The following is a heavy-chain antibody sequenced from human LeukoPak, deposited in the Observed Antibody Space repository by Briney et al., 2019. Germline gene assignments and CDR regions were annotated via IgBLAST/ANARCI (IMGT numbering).Heavy chain of an antibody. CDR3: AGDQELFDY. J-gene: IGHJ4*02. D-gene: IGHD1-7*01. CDR1: GDSVSSNSAA. CDR2: TYYRSKWYH. V-gene: IGHV6-1*01. Sequence: SQTLSLTCAISGDSVSSNSAAWNWIRQSPSRGLEWVGSTYYRSKWYHDYERFVKSRITINPDTSKNQLSLQLNSVTPEDTALYYCAGDQELFDYWGQGTLVTVSS.